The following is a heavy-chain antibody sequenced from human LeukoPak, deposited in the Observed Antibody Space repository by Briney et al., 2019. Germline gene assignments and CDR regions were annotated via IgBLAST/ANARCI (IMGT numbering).Heavy chain of an antibody. Sequence: PSQTLSLTCTVSGGSISSGDYYWSWLRQPPGKGLEWIGYIYYSGSTYYNPSLKSRVTISVDTSKNQFSLKLSSVTAADTAVYYCARDRGYSSSWYLDYWGQGTLVTVSS. V-gene: IGHV4-30-4*01. CDR1: GGSISSGDYY. D-gene: IGHD6-13*01. CDR3: ARDRGYSSSWYLDY. J-gene: IGHJ4*02. CDR2: IYYSGST.